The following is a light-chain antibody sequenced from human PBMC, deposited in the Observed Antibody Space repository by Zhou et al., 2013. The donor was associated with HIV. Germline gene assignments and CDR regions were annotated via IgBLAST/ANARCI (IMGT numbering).Light chain of an antibody. CDR2: KVS. CDR3: MQGTQWPPT. CDR1: QSLVYNDGNTY. Sequence: VVMTHSPVSLSVPLGQPASMSCMSSQSLVYNDGNTYLNWYHQRPGQSPRRLMFKVSNRDLGVPERFSAGGSESNFTLEIARVESEDVGTYFCMQGTQWPPTFGQGTKLEIK. V-gene: IGKV2-30*01. J-gene: IGKJ2*01.